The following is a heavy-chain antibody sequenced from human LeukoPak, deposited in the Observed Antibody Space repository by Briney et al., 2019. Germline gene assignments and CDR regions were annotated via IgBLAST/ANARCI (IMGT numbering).Heavy chain of an antibody. D-gene: IGHD1-1*01. J-gene: IGHJ4*02. CDR2: MKQDGSER. Sequence: PRGSPRASGAASGFTFSTYLMTWVRQAPGKGLEWVANMKQDGSERNYVDSVKGRFTISRDNDRNSLYLQMNSLRVEDTAVYYCARSARDSEYYNMDSWGQETLVTVSS. CDR3: ARSARDSEYYNMDS. V-gene: IGHV3-7*02. CDR1: GFTFSTYL.